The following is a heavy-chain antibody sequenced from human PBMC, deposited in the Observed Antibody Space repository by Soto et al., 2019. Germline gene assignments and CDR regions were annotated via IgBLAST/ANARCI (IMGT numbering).Heavy chain of an antibody. J-gene: IGHJ4*02. CDR2: IVNDGSEQ. CDR3: ARDDNYDDNGLDD. D-gene: IGHD4-17*01. Sequence: QVQLVESGGGVVRPGRSLRLSCEATGFSFNTHGMHWVRQAPGKGLEWVAVIVNDGSEQAYSDSVKGRFTISRDNSKNTLYLQMNNLRAEDTAVYYCARDDNYDDNGLDDWGQGILVTVSS. CDR1: GFSFNTHG. V-gene: IGHV3-33*01.